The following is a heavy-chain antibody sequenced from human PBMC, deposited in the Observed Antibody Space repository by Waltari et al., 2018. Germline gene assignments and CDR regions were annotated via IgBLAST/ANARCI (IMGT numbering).Heavy chain of an antibody. CDR3: AMSLTVLVRADH. Sequence: EVRLVESGGGLVKPGGSLRLSCAASGFTFSSYAMNWVRQAPGKELEWVAGLSASGSRTFYAASVKGRFTISRDNSNNTLYAQMTSLTPEDTATYYCAMSLTVLVRADHWGQGTLVAVSS. J-gene: IGHJ4*02. CDR1: GFTFSSYA. V-gene: IGHV3-23*04. CDR2: LSASGSRT. D-gene: IGHD1-26*01.